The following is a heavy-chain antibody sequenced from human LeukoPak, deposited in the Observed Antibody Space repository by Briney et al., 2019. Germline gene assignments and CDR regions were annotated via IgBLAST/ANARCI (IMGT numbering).Heavy chain of an antibody. CDR2: IRSKAIGGTT. Sequence: GGSLRLSCTVSGFTPGDYAMSWFREAPGKGLEGVGFIRSKAIGGTTEYAASVKGRFTISRDDSKSIAHLRLDSLKTETTPVYYCTRGSSGYPGGVDYWGQGTLVTVSS. D-gene: IGHD3-22*01. CDR1: GFTPGDYA. CDR3: TRGSSGYPGGVDY. V-gene: IGHV3-49*03. J-gene: IGHJ4*02.